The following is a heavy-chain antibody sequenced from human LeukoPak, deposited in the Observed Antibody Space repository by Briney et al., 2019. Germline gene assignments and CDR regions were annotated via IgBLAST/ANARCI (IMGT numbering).Heavy chain of an antibody. V-gene: IGHV3-23*01. CDR2: ISGRDGST. Sequence: GGSLRLSCAASGFTFNSYTMNWVRQAPGKGLQWVSAISGRDGSTYYADSARGRFTISRDNSENTLYLQMNSLRAEDTAVYYCAKKYSSAWPCFDYWGQGVLVTVSS. D-gene: IGHD6-19*01. J-gene: IGHJ4*03. CDR1: GFTFNSYT. CDR3: AKKYSSAWPCFDY.